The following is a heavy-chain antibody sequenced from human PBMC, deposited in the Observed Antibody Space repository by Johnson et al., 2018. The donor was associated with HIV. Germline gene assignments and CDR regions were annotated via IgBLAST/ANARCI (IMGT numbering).Heavy chain of an antibody. CDR3: ARVSTMIVVARNDAFDI. V-gene: IGHV3-20*04. Sequence: VQLVESGGGVVRPGGSLRLSCEASGFTFDDYGMSWVRQGPGKGLEWVSGINWDGGSRDYADSVKGRFTISRDNGKNSLSLQMNSLRAEDTALYYCARVSTMIVVARNDAFDIWGQGTMVTVSS. CDR1: GFTFDDYG. CDR2: INWDGGSR. D-gene: IGHD3-22*01. J-gene: IGHJ3*02.